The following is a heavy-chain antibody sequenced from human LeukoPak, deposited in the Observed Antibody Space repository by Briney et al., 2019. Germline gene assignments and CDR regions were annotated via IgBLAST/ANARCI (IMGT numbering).Heavy chain of an antibody. D-gene: IGHD3-22*01. CDR2: INRSGGT. V-gene: IGHV4-34*01. CDR3: ARGRWLFQYWYYDL. Sequence: SETLSLTCGVSDGSFTGYYWTWIRQPPGKGLEWIGEINRSGGTNYSPSLESRVTVSKDTSKNQFSLNLTSVTAADTAVYYRARGRWLFQYWYYDLWGRGTLVTVSS. J-gene: IGHJ2*01. CDR1: DGSFTGYY.